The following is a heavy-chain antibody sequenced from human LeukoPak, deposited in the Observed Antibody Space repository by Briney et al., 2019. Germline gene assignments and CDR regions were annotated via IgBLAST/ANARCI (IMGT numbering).Heavy chain of an antibody. CDR2: MSGSGSST. V-gene: IGHV3-23*01. CDR1: GFTFKTYA. J-gene: IGHJ4*02. CDR3: AKDISQGYTYGFIEQDF. D-gene: IGHD5-18*01. Sequence: GGSLRLSCAASGFTFKTYAMNWVRQVPGKGPEWVSSMSGSGSSTDYADSLKGRFTISRDNSKNTLYLQMNSLRAEDTAVYYCAKDISQGYTYGFIEQDFWGQGTPVTVSS.